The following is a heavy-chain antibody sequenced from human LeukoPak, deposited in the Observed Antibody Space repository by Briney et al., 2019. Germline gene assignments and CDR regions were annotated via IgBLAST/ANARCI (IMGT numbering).Heavy chain of an antibody. V-gene: IGHV3-74*01. CDR1: GYTFSSYW. CDR3: TRAPLGYY. CDR2: INTDGSDT. J-gene: IGHJ4*02. D-gene: IGHD3-16*01. Sequence: GGSLRLSCAASGYTFSSYWMHWGRQVPGKGLVWVARINTDGSDTGYADSVKGRFTISRDNAKNTLYLQMNSLRAEDTAVYYCTRAPLGYYWGRGTLVTVSS.